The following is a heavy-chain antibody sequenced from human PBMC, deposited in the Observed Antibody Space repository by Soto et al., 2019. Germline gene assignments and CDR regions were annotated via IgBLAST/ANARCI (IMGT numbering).Heavy chain of an antibody. CDR2: IWYDASNE. V-gene: IGHV3-33*01. Sequence: GGSLRLSCTASGFTFRNYGMHWVRQAPGKGLEWVAVIWYDASNEYYADSVKGRFTISRDNSKNTLYLQMNSLRAEDTAVYYCTRDIISTYFDYWGQGTLVTVSS. CDR3: TRDIISTYFDY. J-gene: IGHJ4*02. D-gene: IGHD1-20*01. CDR1: GFTFRNYG.